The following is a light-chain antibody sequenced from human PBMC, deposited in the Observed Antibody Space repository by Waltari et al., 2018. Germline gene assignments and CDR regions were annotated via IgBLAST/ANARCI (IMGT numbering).Light chain of an antibody. CDR2: DST. Sequence: EIVLTQSPATLSLSPGERPTLSCRASQSVGNQLAWYQQRPGQAPRLLIYDSTNRAPGIPARFSGSGSGTDFSLSISSLEPEDFGVYYCQQRSNWPIVFGQGTRLEIK. V-gene: IGKV3-11*01. J-gene: IGKJ5*01. CDR1: QSVGNQ. CDR3: QQRSNWPIV.